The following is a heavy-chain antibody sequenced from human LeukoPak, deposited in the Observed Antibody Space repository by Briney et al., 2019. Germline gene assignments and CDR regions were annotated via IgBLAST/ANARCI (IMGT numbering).Heavy chain of an antibody. CDR2: ISSSSSYI. D-gene: IGHD5-18*01. CDR3: ARERGYSYGYGDY. V-gene: IGHV3-21*01. J-gene: IGHJ4*02. Sequence: NWVRQAXGXXXEWVSSISSSSSYIYYADSVKGRFTISRDNAKNSLYLQMNSLRAEDTAVYYCARERGYSYGYGDYRGQGTLVTVSS.